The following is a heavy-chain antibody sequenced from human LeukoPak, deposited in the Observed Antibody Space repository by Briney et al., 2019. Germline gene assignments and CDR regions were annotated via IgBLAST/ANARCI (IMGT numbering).Heavy chain of an antibody. V-gene: IGHV3-33*01. Sequence: GRSLRLSCAASGFTFSSYGMHWVRQAPGKGLGWVAVIWYDGSDKYYADSVKGRFTIPRDNSKNTLYLQMNSLRVEDTAVYYCARVLGDSGWYLGWFDPWGQGTLVTVSS. D-gene: IGHD6-19*01. J-gene: IGHJ5*02. CDR2: IWYDGSDK. CDR1: GFTFSSYG. CDR3: ARVLGDSGWYLGWFDP.